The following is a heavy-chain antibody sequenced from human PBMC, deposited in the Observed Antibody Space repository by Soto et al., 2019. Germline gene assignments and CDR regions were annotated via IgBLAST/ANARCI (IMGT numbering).Heavy chain of an antibody. V-gene: IGHV1-3*01. CDR2: INAGNGNT. D-gene: IGHD6-19*01. J-gene: IGHJ5*02. CDR3: ARSDSSGFSWFDP. CDR1: GYTFTSYA. Sequence: ASVKVSCKASGYTFTSYAMHWVRQAPGQRLEWMGWINAGNGNTKYSQKFQGRVTITRDTSASTAYMELSSLRSEDTAVYYCARSDSSGFSWFDPWGQGTLVTVS.